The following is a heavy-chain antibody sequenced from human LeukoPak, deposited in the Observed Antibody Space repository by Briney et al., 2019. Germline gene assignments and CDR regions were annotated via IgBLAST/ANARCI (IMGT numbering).Heavy chain of an antibody. Sequence: PGGSLRLSCAASGFTFSSYWMSWVRQAPGKGLEWVANIKQDGSEKYYVDSVKGRFTISRDNAKNSLYLQMNSLRAEDTAVYYCARVFVAATGWHDAFDIWGQGTMVTVSS. V-gene: IGHV3-7*04. CDR2: IKQDGSEK. D-gene: IGHD2-15*01. CDR3: ARVFVAATGWHDAFDI. J-gene: IGHJ3*02. CDR1: GFTFSSYW.